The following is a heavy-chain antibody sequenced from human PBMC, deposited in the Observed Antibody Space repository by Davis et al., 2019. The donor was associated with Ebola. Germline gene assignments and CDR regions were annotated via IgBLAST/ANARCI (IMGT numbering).Heavy chain of an antibody. CDR2: IYPGDSDT. CDR1: GYSFTSYW. J-gene: IGHJ6*02. Sequence: GGSLRLSCKGSGYSFTSYWIGWVRQMPGKGLEWMGIIYPGDSDTRYSSSFQGQVTISADKSISTAYLQWSSLKALDTAMYYCARLRVATSYYYYGMDVWGQGTTVTVSS. D-gene: IGHD5-12*01. CDR3: ARLRVATSYYYYGMDV. V-gene: IGHV5-51*01.